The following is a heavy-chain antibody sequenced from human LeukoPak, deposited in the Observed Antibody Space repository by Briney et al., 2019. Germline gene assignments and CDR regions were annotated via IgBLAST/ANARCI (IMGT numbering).Heavy chain of an antibody. CDR2: ISGSGSIT. V-gene: IGHV3-23*01. J-gene: IGHJ3*02. CDR1: GFMFHTYA. Sequence: PGGSLRLSCAASGFMFHTYAMSWVRQAPGKGPEWVSAISGSGSITDYADSVKGRFTISRDNSRNILFLKVSSLRAEDRAVYYCMKDSYSGSWHYTYGTFDIWGQGTMVTVSS. CDR3: MKDSYSGSWHYTYGTFDI. D-gene: IGHD3-10*01.